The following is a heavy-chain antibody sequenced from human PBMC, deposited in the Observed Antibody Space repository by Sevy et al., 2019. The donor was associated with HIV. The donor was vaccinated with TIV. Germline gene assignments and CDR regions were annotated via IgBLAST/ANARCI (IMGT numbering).Heavy chain of an antibody. CDR3: ARETVSGYNL. V-gene: IGHV3-53*01. CDR2: IYAGGNT. J-gene: IGHJ4*02. D-gene: IGHD5-12*01. Sequence: GGSLRLSCAVSGFPVRSNYISWVCQAPGKGLEWVSTIYAGGNTYYADSVKGRFSISRDNSKNIVYLQINSLRGEDTAVYYCARETVSGYNLWGQGTLVTVSS. CDR1: GFPVRSNY.